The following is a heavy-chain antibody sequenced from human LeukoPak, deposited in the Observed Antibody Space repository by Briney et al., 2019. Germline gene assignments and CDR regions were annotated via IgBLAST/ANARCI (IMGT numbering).Heavy chain of an antibody. V-gene: IGHV3-7*01. CDR3: ARGGVYMVRGAPIDY. CDR1: GFTFSSYW. CDR2: INEDGSEK. J-gene: IGHJ4*02. Sequence: GGSLRLSCAASGFTFSSYWMNWVRQAPGKGLEWVANINEDGSEKYYVDLAKGRFTISRDNAKNALHLQRNSLRAESTSSYDCARGGVYMVRGAPIDYWGPGTLVTVSS. D-gene: IGHD3-10*01.